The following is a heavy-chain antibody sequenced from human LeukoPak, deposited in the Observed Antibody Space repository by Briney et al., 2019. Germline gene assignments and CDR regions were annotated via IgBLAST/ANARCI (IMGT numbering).Heavy chain of an antibody. CDR2: INHSGST. J-gene: IGHJ6*03. V-gene: IGHV4-34*01. D-gene: IGHD2-15*01. CDR1: GGSFSGYY. Sequence: SETLSLTCAVYGGSFSGYYWSWIRQPPGKGLEWIGEINHSGSTNYNPSLKSRVTISVDTSKNQFSLKLSSVTAADTAVYYCARHIVVVPRGYYYMDVWGKATTVTVSS. CDR3: ARHIVVVPRGYYYMDV.